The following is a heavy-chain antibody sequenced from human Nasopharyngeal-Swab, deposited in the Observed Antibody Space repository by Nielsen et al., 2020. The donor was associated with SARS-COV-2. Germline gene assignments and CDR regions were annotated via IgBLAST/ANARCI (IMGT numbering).Heavy chain of an antibody. CDR2: IKSKTDGGTT. J-gene: IGHJ4*02. D-gene: IGHD7-27*01. Sequence: WIRQRPGKGLEWVGRIKSKTDGGTTDYAAPVKGRFTISRDDSKNTLYLQMNSLKTEDTAVYYCTTDLGSSGFDYWGQGTLVTVSS. V-gene: IGHV3-15*07. CDR3: TTDLGSSGFDY.